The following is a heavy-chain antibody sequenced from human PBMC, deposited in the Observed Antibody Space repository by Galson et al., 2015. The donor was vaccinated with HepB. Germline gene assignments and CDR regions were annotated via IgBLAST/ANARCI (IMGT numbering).Heavy chain of an antibody. CDR2: ISYDGTNK. Sequence: SLRLSCAASGFNFSSYAMHWVRRAPGKGLEWVAVISYDGTNKYNADSVKGRFTISRDNSKNTLYMQMNSLRAEDTAVYYCAKDFWMGASTEGPVDSWGQGTLVTVSS. CDR1: GFNFSSYA. CDR3: AKDFWMGASTEGPVDS. V-gene: IGHV3-30-3*01. J-gene: IGHJ4*02. D-gene: IGHD1-26*01.